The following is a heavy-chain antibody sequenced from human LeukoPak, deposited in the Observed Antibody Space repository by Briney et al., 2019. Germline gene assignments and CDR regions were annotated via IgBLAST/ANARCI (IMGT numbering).Heavy chain of an antibody. Sequence: ASVKVSCKASGYTFTSYGISWVRQAPGQGLEWMGWISAYNGNTNYAQKLQGRVTMTTDTSTSTAYMELRSLRSDDTAVYYCATTFDYGDYVPFFDYWGQGTLVTVSS. CDR2: ISAYNGNT. CDR3: ATTFDYGDYVPFFDY. D-gene: IGHD4-17*01. V-gene: IGHV1-18*01. J-gene: IGHJ4*02. CDR1: GYTFTSYG.